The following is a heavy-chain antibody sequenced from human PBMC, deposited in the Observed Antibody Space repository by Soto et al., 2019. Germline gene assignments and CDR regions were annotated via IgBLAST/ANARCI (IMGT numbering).Heavy chain of an antibody. V-gene: IGHV3-53*01. CDR3: AIRSGTHG. J-gene: IGHJ6*02. CDR2: IYSGGTT. CDR1: GFTVSNNY. D-gene: IGHD1-26*01. Sequence: PGGSLRLSCAASGFTVSNNYMSWVRQAPGKGLEWISVIYSGGTTYYADSVKGRFTISRDNSKNTLYLQMNSLRPEDSAVYYCAIRSGTHGWGQGTTVTVSS.